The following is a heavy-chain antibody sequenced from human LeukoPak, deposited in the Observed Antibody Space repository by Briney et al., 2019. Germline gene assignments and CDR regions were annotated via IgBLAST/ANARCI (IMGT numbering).Heavy chain of an antibody. J-gene: IGHJ4*02. CDR2: ISGSGDTA. CDR3: TRVGQSYSSSGQALDH. Sequence: PGGSLRLSCAASGFTFSICEINWVRQAPGKGLEWISYISGSGDTAYYADSVKGRFTMSRDNARNSLFLQMNSLGAEDTAVYYCTRVGQSYSSSGQALDHWGQGTLVTVSS. V-gene: IGHV3-48*03. CDR1: GFTFSICE. D-gene: IGHD3-22*01.